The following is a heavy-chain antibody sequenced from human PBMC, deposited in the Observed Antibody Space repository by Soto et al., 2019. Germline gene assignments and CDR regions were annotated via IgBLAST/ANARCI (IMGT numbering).Heavy chain of an antibody. CDR2: ISYDGSNK. CDR3: ARGRGWYLDYYYGMDV. J-gene: IGHJ6*02. D-gene: IGHD6-19*01. V-gene: IGHV3-30-3*01. Sequence: QVQLVESGGGVVQPGRSLRLSCAASGFTFSSYAMHWVRQAPGKGLEWVAVISYDGSNKYYADSVKGRFTISRDNSKNTLYLQRISLRAEDTAVYYCARGRGWYLDYYYGMDVWGQGTTVTVSS. CDR1: GFTFSSYA.